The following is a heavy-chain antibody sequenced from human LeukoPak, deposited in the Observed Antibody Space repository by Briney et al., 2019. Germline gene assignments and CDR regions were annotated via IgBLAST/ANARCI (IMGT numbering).Heavy chain of an antibody. J-gene: IGHJ4*02. CDR1: GFTFSSYW. CDR3: ASYIVVVPAATYYFDY. CDR2: IKQDGSEK. V-gene: IGHV3-7*01. D-gene: IGHD2-2*01. Sequence: GGSLRLSCAASGFTFSSYWMSWVRQAPGKGLEWVSNIKQDGSEKYYVDSVKGRFTISRDNAKNSLYLQMNSMRAEDTAVYYCASYIVVVPAATYYFDYWGQGTLVTVSS.